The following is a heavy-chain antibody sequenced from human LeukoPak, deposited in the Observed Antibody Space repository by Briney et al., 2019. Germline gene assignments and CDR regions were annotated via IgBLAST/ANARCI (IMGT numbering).Heavy chain of an antibody. CDR2: IYYSGST. CDR1: GGSISSSSYY. V-gene: IGHV4-39*07. J-gene: IGHJ4*02. CDR3: ARAISGWLVDY. D-gene: IGHD6-19*01. Sequence: SGTLSPTCAVSGGSISSSSYYWGWIRQPPGKGLEWIGSIYYSGSTYYNPSLKSRVTISVDTSKNQFSLKLSSVTAADTAVYYCARAISGWLVDYWGQGTLVTVSS.